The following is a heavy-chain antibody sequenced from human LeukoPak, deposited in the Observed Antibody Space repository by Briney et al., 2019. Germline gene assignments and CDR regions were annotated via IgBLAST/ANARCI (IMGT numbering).Heavy chain of an antibody. CDR1: GYTFTSYG. Sequence: ASVKVSCTASGYTFTSYGISWVRQAPGQGLEWMGWISTYNGNTNYAQKVQGRVTMTTDTATSTAYMELRSLRSDDTAVYYCARASLMVGARDYYYGMDVWGQGTTVTVSS. D-gene: IGHD1-26*01. V-gene: IGHV1-18*01. CDR3: ARASLMVGARDYYYGMDV. CDR2: ISTYNGNT. J-gene: IGHJ6*02.